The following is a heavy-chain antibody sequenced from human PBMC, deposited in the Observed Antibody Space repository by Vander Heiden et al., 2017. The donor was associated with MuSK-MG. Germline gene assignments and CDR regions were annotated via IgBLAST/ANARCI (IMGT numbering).Heavy chain of an antibody. CDR3: AKDRGGSGWYGGIFDY. V-gene: IGHV3-9*01. Sequence: EVQLVESGGGLVQPCRSLRLPWSASGFTFDDYAMHWVRQAPGKGLEWVSGISWNSGSIGYADSVKGRFTISRDNAKNSLYLQMNSLRAEDTALYYCAKDRGGSGWYGGIFDYWGQGTLVTVSS. D-gene: IGHD6-19*01. J-gene: IGHJ4*02. CDR1: GFTFDDYA. CDR2: ISWNSGSI.